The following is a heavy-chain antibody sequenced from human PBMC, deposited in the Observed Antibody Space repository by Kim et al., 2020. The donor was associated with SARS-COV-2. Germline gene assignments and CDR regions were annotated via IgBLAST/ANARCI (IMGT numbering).Heavy chain of an antibody. CDR3: ARGDIVVVPAANYYGMDV. J-gene: IGHJ6*02. D-gene: IGHD2-2*01. CDR1: GYTFTSYG. CDR2: ISAYNGNT. Sequence: ASVKVSCKASGYTFTSYGISWVRQAPGQGLEWMGWISAYNGNTNYAQKLQGRVTMTTDTSTNTAYMELRSLRSDDTAVYYCARGDIVVVPAANYYGMDVWGQGTTGTVS. V-gene: IGHV1-18*01.